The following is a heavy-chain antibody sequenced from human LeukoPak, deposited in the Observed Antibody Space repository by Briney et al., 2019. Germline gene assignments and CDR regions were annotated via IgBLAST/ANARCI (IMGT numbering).Heavy chain of an antibody. CDR2: INPNSGGT. J-gene: IGHJ3*02. V-gene: IGHV1-2*02. CDR3: ARVWWELENAFDI. CDR1: GYTFTGYY. D-gene: IGHD1-26*01. Sequence: ASVKVSRKASGYTFTGYYMHWVRQAPGQGLEWMGWINPNSGGTNYAQKFQGRVTMTRDTSISTAYMELSRLRSDDTAVYYCARVWWELENAFDIWGQGTMVTVSS.